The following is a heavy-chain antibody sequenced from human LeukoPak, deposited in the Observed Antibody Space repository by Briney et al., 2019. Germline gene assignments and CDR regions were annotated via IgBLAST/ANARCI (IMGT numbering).Heavy chain of an antibody. CDR3: VRVAAGNTMFDN. J-gene: IGHJ4*02. V-gene: IGHV4-38-2*02. CDR2: VFRTGIT. CDR1: GSSINSAYY. Sequence: SETLSLTCSVSGSSINSAYYWGWVRHRQPPGQGLEWIGSVFRTGITYYHPSLTSRVTIFLDASRNQFTLKPDAVTAADTAVYHCVRVAAGNTMFDNWGLGLLVTVSS. D-gene: IGHD6-13*01.